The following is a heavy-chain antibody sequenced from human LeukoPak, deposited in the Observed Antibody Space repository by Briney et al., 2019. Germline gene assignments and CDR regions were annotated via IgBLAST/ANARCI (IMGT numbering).Heavy chain of an antibody. J-gene: IGHJ3*02. CDR2: ISSSSSYI. CDR3: ARDEGGAFDI. D-gene: IGHD3-16*01. V-gene: IGHV3-21*01. Sequence: GGSLRLSCAASGFTFSSYCMNWVRQAPGKGLEWVSSISSSSSYIYYADSVKDRFTISRDNAKNSLYLQMNSLRAEDTAVYYCARDEGGAFDIWGQGTMVTVSS. CDR1: GFTFSSYC.